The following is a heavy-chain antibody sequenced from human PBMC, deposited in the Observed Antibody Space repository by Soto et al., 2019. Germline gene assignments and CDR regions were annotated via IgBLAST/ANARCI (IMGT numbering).Heavy chain of an antibody. D-gene: IGHD1-26*01. J-gene: IGHJ4*02. CDR2: IYHSGST. Sequence: SETLSLTCAVSGYSISSGYYWGWIRQPPGKGLEWIGSIYHSGSTYYNPSLKSRVTISVDTSKNQFSLKLSSVTAADTAVYYCARDGDSGSAGHFHYWGQGALVPV. CDR3: ARDGDSGSAGHFHY. CDR1: GYSISSGYY. V-gene: IGHV4-38-2*02.